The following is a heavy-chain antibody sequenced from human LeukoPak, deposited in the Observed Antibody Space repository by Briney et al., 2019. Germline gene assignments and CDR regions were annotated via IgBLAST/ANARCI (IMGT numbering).Heavy chain of an antibody. CDR2: ISSSSNYI. J-gene: IGHJ4*02. D-gene: IGHD3-10*01. CDR3: ARDQHEGMCPDY. V-gene: IGHV3-21*01. CDR1: GSTHSSKC. Sequence: GGCLSPSCPASGSTHSSKCINWVRQAPGKGLEWVSFISSSSNYIYYADSVKGRFIITRDNAKNSLYLQMNSLRAEDTAVYSCARDQHEGMCPDYWGQGTLVTVSS.